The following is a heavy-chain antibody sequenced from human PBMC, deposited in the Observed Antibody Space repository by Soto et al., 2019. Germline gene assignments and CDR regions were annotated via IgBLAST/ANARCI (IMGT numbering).Heavy chain of an antibody. V-gene: IGHV3-23*01. Sequence: EVQLLESGGGLVQPGGSLRLSCAASGFTFSNYAMSWVRQAPGKGLEWVSGISGSGISTFYADSVKGRFTSSRDNSKNTLYLLMTSLRAEDTAVYYCAKTPMIAVVVGAFDVWGQGTKVTVSS. J-gene: IGHJ3*01. CDR2: ISGSGIST. D-gene: IGHD3-22*01. CDR3: AKTPMIAVVVGAFDV. CDR1: GFTFSNYA.